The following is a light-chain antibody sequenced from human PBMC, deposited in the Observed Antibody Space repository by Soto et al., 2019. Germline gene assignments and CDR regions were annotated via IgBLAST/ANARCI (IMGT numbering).Light chain of an antibody. CDR2: NDN. J-gene: IGLJ3*02. CDR3: VTWDTSLRTGV. CDR1: SSNVENNF. V-gene: IGLV1-44*01. Sequence: QAVVTQPPSASGTPGQRVTISCSGSSSNVENNFLNWYRHLPGTAPKLLIYNDNQRPSGVPDRFSGSKSGTSASLAISGLHSDDEADYFCVTWDTSLRTGVIGGGTKLTVL.